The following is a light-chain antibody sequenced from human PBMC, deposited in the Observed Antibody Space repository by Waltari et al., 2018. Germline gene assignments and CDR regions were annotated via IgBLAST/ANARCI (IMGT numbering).Light chain of an antibody. CDR1: SSDVGGYNY. V-gene: IGLV2-14*01. J-gene: IGLJ3*02. Sequence: QSALTQPASVSGSPGQSITISCTGTSSDVGGYNYVSWYQPHPGKAPKPMIYEVSNRPSGVSKRVSGSKSGNTASLTISGLQAEDEADYYCSSYTSSSTWVFGGGTKLTVL. CDR3: SSYTSSSTWV. CDR2: EVS.